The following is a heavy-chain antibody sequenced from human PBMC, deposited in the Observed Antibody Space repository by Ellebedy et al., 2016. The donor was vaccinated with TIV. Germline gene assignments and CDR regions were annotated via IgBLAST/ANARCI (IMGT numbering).Heavy chain of an antibody. Sequence: GESLKISXAASGFTFGSYGMTWVRQAPGKRLEWVSSISGSGDKAYYADSVKGRFTISRDNSKNMLHLQMNILGAGDTAVYYCGRRPGYSNSWLEDVWGQGTTVTVSS. V-gene: IGHV3-23*01. D-gene: IGHD6-13*01. CDR2: ISGSGDKA. CDR3: GRRPGYSNSWLEDV. CDR1: GFTFGSYG. J-gene: IGHJ6*02.